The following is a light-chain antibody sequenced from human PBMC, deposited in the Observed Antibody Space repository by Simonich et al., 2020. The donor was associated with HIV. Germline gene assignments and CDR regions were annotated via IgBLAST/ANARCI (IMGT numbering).Light chain of an antibody. CDR3: QQYYSTPLT. CDR1: QSVLYSSNNKNY. V-gene: IGKV4-1*01. Sequence: DIVMTQSPDSLAVSLGERATINCKSSQSVLYSSNNKNYLAWYQQQPGQPPKLLIYWASARECGVPDRFSGSGSGTDFTLTISSLQTEDVALYYCQQYYSTPLTFGGGTKVEIK. J-gene: IGKJ4*01. CDR2: WAS.